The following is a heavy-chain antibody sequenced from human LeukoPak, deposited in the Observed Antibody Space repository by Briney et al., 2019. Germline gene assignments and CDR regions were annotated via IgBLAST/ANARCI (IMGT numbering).Heavy chain of an antibody. Sequence: SETLSLTCAVYGGSFSGYYWSWIRQPPGKGLEWIGEINHSGSTNYNPSLKSRVTISVDTSKNQFSLKLSSVTAADTAVYYCASYCSGGSCRLDAFDIWGQGTMVTVSS. V-gene: IGHV4-34*01. CDR2: INHSGST. D-gene: IGHD2-15*01. J-gene: IGHJ3*02. CDR1: GGSFSGYY. CDR3: ASYCSGGSCRLDAFDI.